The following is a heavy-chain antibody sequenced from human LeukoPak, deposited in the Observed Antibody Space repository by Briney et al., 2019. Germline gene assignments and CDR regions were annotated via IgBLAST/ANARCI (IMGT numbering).Heavy chain of an antibody. CDR2: IYSGGST. J-gene: IGHJ6*02. CDR3: AREYSDSETYLYGMDV. CDR1: GFTVSSTY. D-gene: IGHD3-10*01. Sequence: GGSLRLSCAASGFTVSSTYMSWVRQAPGKGLEWISVIYSGGSTYYADSVKGRFTISRDNSKNTLYLQMNSLRAEDTAVYYCAREYSDSETYLYGMDVWGQGTTVTVSS. V-gene: IGHV3-53*01.